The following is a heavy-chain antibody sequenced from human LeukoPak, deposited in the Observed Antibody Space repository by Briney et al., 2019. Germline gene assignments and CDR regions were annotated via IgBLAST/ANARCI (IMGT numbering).Heavy chain of an antibody. Sequence: PGGSLRLSCAASGFPLSSYAMSWVRQASGKGLEWVSSISSSSSYIYYADSVKGRSTISRDNAKNSLYLQMNSLRAEDTAVYYCARVDDILTGYDYWGQGTLVTVSS. CDR3: ARVDDILTGYDY. V-gene: IGHV3-21*01. CDR1: GFPLSSYA. D-gene: IGHD3-9*01. J-gene: IGHJ4*02. CDR2: ISSSSSYI.